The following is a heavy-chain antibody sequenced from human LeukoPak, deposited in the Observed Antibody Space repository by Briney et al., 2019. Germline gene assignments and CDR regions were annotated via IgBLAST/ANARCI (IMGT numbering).Heavy chain of an antibody. J-gene: IGHJ4*02. D-gene: IGHD3-10*01. CDR3: AKAPYYYGSGSPDY. CDR1: GFTFSSYA. CDR2: ISGSGGGA. V-gene: IGHV3-23*01. Sequence: PGGSLRLSCAASGFTFSSYAMSWVRQAPGKGLEWVSAISGSGGGAYYADSVKGRFTISRDNSKNTLYLQINSLRAEDTALYYCAKAPYYYGSGSPDYWGQGTLVTVSS.